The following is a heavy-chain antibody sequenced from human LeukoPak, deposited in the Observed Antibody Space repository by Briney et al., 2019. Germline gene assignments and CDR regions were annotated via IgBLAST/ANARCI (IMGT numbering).Heavy chain of an antibody. CDR2: MNPNSGNT. V-gene: IGHV1-8*01. Sequence: ASVKVSCKASGYTFTSYDINWVRQATGQGLEWRGWMNPNSGNTGYAQKFQGRVTMTRNTSISTAYMELSGLRSEDTAVYYCARGTETGYYDSSGYTYYFDYWGQGTLVTVSS. CDR1: GYTFTSYD. J-gene: IGHJ4*02. D-gene: IGHD3-22*01. CDR3: ARGTETGYYDSSGYTYYFDY.